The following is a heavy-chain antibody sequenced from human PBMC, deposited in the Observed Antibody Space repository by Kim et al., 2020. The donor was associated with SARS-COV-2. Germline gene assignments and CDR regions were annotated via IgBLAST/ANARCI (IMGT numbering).Heavy chain of an antibody. V-gene: IGHV4-39*01. CDR2: AYYSGNT. CDR1: GGSLSSSSYY. Sequence: SETLSLTCTVSGGSLSSSSYYWGWIRQPPGKGLEWIGTAYYSGNTYYNPSLKSRVTISVDTSKNQFSLKLGSVTAADTAVYYCARHRRYSSGWYVAFYYYYRDVWGKGTTVTVSS. CDR3: ARHRRYSSGWYVAFYYYYRDV. D-gene: IGHD6-19*01. J-gene: IGHJ6*03.